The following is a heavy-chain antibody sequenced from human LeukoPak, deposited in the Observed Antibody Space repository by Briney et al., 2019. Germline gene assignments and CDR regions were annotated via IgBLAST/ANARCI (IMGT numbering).Heavy chain of an antibody. V-gene: IGHV3-7*01. CDR1: GITFSSHW. Sequence: GGSLRLSCAASGITFSSHWMTWVRQAAGKGLEWVANIKQDGSEKYYVDSVKGRFTISRDNAKNALYLQMHSLRVEDTAVYYCARESIVVVPTTMDDASDIWGQGTMVTVSS. J-gene: IGHJ3*02. CDR2: IKQDGSEK. D-gene: IGHD2-2*01. CDR3: ARESIVVVPTTMDDASDI.